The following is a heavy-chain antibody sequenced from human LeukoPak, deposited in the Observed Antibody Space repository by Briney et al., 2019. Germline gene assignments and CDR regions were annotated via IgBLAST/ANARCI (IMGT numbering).Heavy chain of an antibody. CDR2: IPYDGSNK. J-gene: IGHJ4*02. CDR1: GFTLSSYG. D-gene: IGHD2-15*01. V-gene: IGHV3-30*18. CDR3: AKDWIGYCSGGSCYDLDY. Sequence: GRSLRLSRAASGFTLSSYGMHGVRQAPGKGLEWVAVIPYDGSNKHYADSVKGRFTISRDNSKNTLYLQMNSLRAEDTAVYYCAKDWIGYCSGGSCYDLDYWGQGTLVTVSS.